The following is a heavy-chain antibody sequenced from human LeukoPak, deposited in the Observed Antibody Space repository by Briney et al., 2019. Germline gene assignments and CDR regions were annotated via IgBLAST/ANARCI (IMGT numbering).Heavy chain of an antibody. D-gene: IGHD2-21*02. J-gene: IGHJ4*02. CDR3: ARDVNCGGDCYSAGFDY. V-gene: IGHV4-59*12. CDR1: GGSISSYY. CDR2: IYYSGST. Sequence: PSETLSLTCTVSGGSISSYYWSWIRQPPGKGLEWIGYIYYSGSTNYNPSLKSRVTISADTSKNQFSLKLSSVTAADTAVYYCARDVNCGGDCYSAGFDYWGQGTLVTVSS.